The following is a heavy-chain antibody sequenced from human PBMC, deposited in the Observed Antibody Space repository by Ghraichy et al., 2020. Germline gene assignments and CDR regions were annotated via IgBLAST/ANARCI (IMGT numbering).Heavy chain of an antibody. CDR3: ASGPPYGSGPQVDY. V-gene: IGHV4-59*01. CDR1: GGSISSYY. CDR2: IYYSGST. D-gene: IGHD3-10*01. Sequence: SETLSLTCTVSGGSISSYYWSWIRQPPGKGLEWIGYIYYSGSTNYNPSLKSRVTISVDTSKNQFSLKLSSVTAADTAVYYCASGPPYGSGPQVDYWGQGTLFTVSS. J-gene: IGHJ4*02.